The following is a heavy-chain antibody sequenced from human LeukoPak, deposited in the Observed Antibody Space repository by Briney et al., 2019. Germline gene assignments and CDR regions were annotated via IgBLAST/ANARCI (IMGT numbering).Heavy chain of an antibody. D-gene: IGHD6-13*01. J-gene: IGHJ4*02. CDR1: GGTFSSYA. CDR3: ARLVAAAGTPLDY. V-gene: IGHV1-69*05. Sequence: SVKVSFKASGGTFSSYAISWARQAPGQGLEWMGGIIPIFGTANYAQKFQGRVTITTDQSTSTAYMELRSLRSEDTAVYYHARLVAAAGTPLDYCGQGTLVTVSS. CDR2: IIPIFGTA.